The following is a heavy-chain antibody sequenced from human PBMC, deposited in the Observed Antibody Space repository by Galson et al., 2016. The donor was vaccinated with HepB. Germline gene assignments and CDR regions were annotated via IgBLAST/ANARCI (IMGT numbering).Heavy chain of an antibody. CDR2: INPNNGGT. J-gene: IGHJ5*02. CDR1: GYTFIGYY. CDR3: ARVTGYCSGGSCANWFDP. D-gene: IGHD2-15*01. V-gene: IGHV1-2*02. Sequence: VSCKASGYTFIGYYVHWVRQAPGQGLEWMGWINPNNGGTKYAQKFQGRVTMTRDTSISTAYMGLSSLRSDDTAVYYCARVTGYCSGGSCANWFDPWGQGTLVTVSS.